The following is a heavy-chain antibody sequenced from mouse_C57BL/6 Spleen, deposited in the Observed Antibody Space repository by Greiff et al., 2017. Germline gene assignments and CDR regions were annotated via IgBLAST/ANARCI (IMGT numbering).Heavy chain of an antibody. V-gene: IGHV5-9*01. Sequence: EVKLMESGGGLVKPGGSLKLSCAASGFTFSSYTMSWVRQTPERRLEWVATISGGGGNTYYPDSVKGRFTISRDNAKNTLYLQMSSLRSEDTALYYCARHYYYGSSGYFDYWGQGTTLTVSS. CDR2: ISGGGGNT. J-gene: IGHJ2*01. D-gene: IGHD1-1*01. CDR3: ARHYYYGSSGYFDY. CDR1: GFTFSSYT.